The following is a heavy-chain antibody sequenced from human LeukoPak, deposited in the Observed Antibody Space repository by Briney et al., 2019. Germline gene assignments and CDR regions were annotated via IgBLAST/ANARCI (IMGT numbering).Heavy chain of an antibody. CDR2: IYPDDSDT. CDR3: ARDYGSGSYYYDY. J-gene: IGHJ4*02. D-gene: IGHD3-10*01. CDR1: GYTFTSYW. V-gene: IGHV5-51*01. Sequence: GESLKISCKGSGYTFTSYWIGWVRQMPGKGLEWMGIIYPDDSDTRYSPSFQGQVTISADKSISTAYLQWSDLPASDTAMYYCARDYGSGSYYYDYWGQGTLVTVSS.